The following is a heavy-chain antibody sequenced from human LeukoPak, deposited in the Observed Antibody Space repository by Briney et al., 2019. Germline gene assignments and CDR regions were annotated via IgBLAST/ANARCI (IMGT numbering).Heavy chain of an antibody. CDR3: ARVPGGHSGSAFDY. J-gene: IGHJ4*02. CDR2: INPNSGDT. V-gene: IGHV1-2*02. Sequence: GASVKVSCKASGYTFTGYYLHWVRQAPGLGLEWMGWINPNSGDTNYAQNFQGRVTMTRDTSISTAYMELSRLTSDDTAVYYCARVPGGHSGSAFDYWGQGTLVTVSS. D-gene: IGHD1-26*01. CDR1: GYTFTGYY.